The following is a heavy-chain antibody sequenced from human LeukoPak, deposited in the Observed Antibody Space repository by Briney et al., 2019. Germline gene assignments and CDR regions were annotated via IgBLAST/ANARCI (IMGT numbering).Heavy chain of an antibody. Sequence: GGSLRLSCAASEFTFTTYGMHWVRQAPGKGLEWVAFIYYDGSNIYYADYVKGRFTISRDISKNTLYLQMDSLRAEDTAIYYCARDWKTNSFDYWGPGTLVTVSS. CDR3: ARDWKTNSFDY. V-gene: IGHV3-33*01. CDR1: EFTFTTYG. CDR2: IYYDGSNI. J-gene: IGHJ4*02. D-gene: IGHD1-1*01.